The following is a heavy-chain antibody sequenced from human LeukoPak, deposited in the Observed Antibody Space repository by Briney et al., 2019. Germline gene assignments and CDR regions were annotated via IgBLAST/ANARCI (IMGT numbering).Heavy chain of an antibody. D-gene: IGHD3-3*01. Sequence: SETLSLTCTVSGFSISSGYSWGWIRQPPGEGLEWIGSIYYSGSTYYNPSLKSRATISVDTSKNQISLTVSSVTAADSALYFCARQRTSGSASNLRVAQIDSWGQGTLVTVSS. CDR2: IYYSGST. J-gene: IGHJ4*02. CDR3: ARQRTSGSASNLRVAQIDS. CDR1: GFSISSGYS. V-gene: IGHV4-38-2*02.